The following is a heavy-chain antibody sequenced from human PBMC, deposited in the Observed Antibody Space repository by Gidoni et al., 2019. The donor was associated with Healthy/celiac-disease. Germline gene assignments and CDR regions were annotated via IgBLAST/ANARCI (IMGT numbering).Heavy chain of an antibody. CDR1: ACTCSSHW. D-gene: IGHD3-16*02. CDR3: ARYERNEFGGVIVTNYFDY. Sequence: EVQLVQPGGGWVKPGGSLRLSSAASACTCSSHWISWVRQAPGKGRGWVANIRQDGSEEYYVDTVKGRFTISRDNAKNSLYLQINSLSAEDTAGYYCARYERNEFGGVIVTNYFDYWGQGTLVTVSS. CDR2: IRQDGSEE. V-gene: IGHV3-7*03. J-gene: IGHJ4*02.